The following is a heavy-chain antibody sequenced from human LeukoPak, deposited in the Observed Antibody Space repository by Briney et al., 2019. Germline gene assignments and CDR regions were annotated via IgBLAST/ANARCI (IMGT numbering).Heavy chain of an antibody. V-gene: IGHV3-23*01. J-gene: IGHJ1*01. Sequence: GGSLRLSCAASGFTFSSYAMSWVRQAPGKGLEWVSAISDSGGSTYYADSVKGRFTISRDNSKNTLYLQMNSLRAEDTAVYYCTKGGEMATIYEYFQHWGQGTLVTVSS. CDR3: TKGGEMATIYEYFQH. CDR1: GFTFSSYA. D-gene: IGHD5-24*01. CDR2: ISDSGGST.